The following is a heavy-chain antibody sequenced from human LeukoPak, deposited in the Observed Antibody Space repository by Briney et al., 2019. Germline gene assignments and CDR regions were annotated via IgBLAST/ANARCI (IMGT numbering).Heavy chain of an antibody. CDR3: AGTYYYGSGSYSFDY. D-gene: IGHD3-10*01. J-gene: IGHJ4*02. CDR2: INPNSGGT. CDR1: GYTFTGHY. Sequence: ASVKVSCKASGYTFTGHYMHWVRQAPGQGLEWMGWINPNSGGTNYAQKFQGRVTMTRDTSISTAYMELSRLRSDDTAVYYCAGTYYYGSGSYSFDYWGQGTLVTVSS. V-gene: IGHV1-2*02.